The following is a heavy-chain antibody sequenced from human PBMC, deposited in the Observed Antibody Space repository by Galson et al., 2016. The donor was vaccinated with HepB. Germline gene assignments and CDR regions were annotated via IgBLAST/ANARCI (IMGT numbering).Heavy chain of an antibody. CDR1: GFTFSKYW. J-gene: IGHJ3*02. CDR2: IDQDGSEK. CDR3: ARDNSRRENSGYQAFDI. V-gene: IGHV3-7*05. D-gene: IGHD3-22*01. Sequence: SLRLSCAASGFTFSKYWMSWVRQAPGKGLEWVANIDQDGSEKYYVDSVKGRVTISRDNAKNALYLQMNSLGAEDTAVYYCARDNSRRENSGYQAFDIWGQGTMVTGSS.